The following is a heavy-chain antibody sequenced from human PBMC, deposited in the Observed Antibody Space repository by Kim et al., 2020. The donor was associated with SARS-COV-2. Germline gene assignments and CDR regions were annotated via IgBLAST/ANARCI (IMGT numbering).Heavy chain of an antibody. V-gene: IGHV1-2*06. CDR3: ARSWDSSAYFYGF. CDR2: INPSSGGT. J-gene: IGHJ4*02. Sequence: ASVKVSCKASGYTFTGYHMHWVRQAPGQGLEWMGRINPSSGGTNHAQKFQGRVTMTRDTSISTAYMELSSLTSDDTAVYYGARSWDSSAYFYGFWGQGTLVTVSS. CDR1: GYTFTGYH. D-gene: IGHD3-22*01.